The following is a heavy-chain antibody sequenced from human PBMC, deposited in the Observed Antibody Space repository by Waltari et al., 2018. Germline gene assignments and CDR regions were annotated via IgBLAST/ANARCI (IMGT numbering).Heavy chain of an antibody. Sequence: QVQLVQSGAEVKKPGSSVKVSCKASGGTFSSYAISWVRQAPGQGLEWMGWINPKSGGKNNAKKFKGRVTMTRDTSISTAYMELSRLRSDDTAVYYCARGVVGATLGDAFDIWGQGTMVTVSS. V-gene: IGHV1-2*02. CDR3: ARGVVGATLGDAFDI. CDR2: INPKSGGK. D-gene: IGHD1-26*01. CDR1: GGTFSSYA. J-gene: IGHJ3*02.